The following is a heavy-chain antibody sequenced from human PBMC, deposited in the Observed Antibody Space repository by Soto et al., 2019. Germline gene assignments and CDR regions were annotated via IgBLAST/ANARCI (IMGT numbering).Heavy chain of an antibody. CDR3: ATWLDYGDYDFDY. V-gene: IGHV4-30-4*08. D-gene: IGHD4-17*01. J-gene: IGHJ4*02. CDR1: GESISNPHYH. Sequence: PSETLSLTCTVSGESISNPHYHWSWLRQTPGKGLEWIGYISYTGSTFYISSLESRVTMSVDTSKNQFSLKLSSVTAADTAVYYCATWLDYGDYDFDYWGQGTLVTVSS. CDR2: ISYTGST.